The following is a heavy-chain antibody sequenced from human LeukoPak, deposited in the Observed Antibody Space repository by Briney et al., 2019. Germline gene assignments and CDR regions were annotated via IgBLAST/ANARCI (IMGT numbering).Heavy chain of an antibody. CDR3: ARESPYYSYAFDI. CDR2: VYSGGNT. J-gene: IGHJ3*02. Sequence: PGGSLRLSCAASGFTVSSSYMSWVRQAPGKGLEWVSGVYSGGNTFYADSVKGRFTISRDNSKNTLYPQMDSLRAEDTAVYYCARESPYYSYAFDIWGRGTMVTVSS. V-gene: IGHV3-66*01. D-gene: IGHD3-22*01. CDR1: GFTVSSSY.